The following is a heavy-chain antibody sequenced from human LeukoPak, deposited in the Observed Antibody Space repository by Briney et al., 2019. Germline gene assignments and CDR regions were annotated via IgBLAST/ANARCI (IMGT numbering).Heavy chain of an antibody. J-gene: IGHJ4*02. CDR3: VRDRELNY. Sequence: SETLSLTCAVSGGSISIYYWSWVRQPPGKGLEWIGYIYNSGSTIYNPSLKSRATISVDTSKNQFSLRLSSVTAVDTAVYYCVRDRELNYWGQGTLVTVSS. D-gene: IGHD1-26*01. CDR1: GGSISIYY. V-gene: IGHV4-59*01. CDR2: IYNSGST.